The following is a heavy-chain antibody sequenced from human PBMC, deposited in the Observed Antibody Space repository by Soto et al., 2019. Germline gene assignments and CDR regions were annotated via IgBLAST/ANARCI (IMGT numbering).Heavy chain of an antibody. CDR1: GFTFINYA. CDR2: ISGAGGST. J-gene: IGHJ6*03. V-gene: IGHV3-23*01. D-gene: IGHD5-12*01. Sequence: GGSLRLSCAASGFTFINYAMSWVRQAPGKGLEWVSSISGAGGSTYYADSVKGRFTISRDNSKNTLYLQVNSLRADDTAVYYCAKGSGYDYTYYYRCYMDVWGKGTTVTVSS. CDR3: AKGSGYDYTYYYRCYMDV.